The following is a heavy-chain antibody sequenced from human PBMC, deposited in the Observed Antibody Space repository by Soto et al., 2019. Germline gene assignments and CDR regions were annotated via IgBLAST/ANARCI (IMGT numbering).Heavy chain of an antibody. D-gene: IGHD5-12*01. CDR1: GFTFSSSA. J-gene: IGHJ4*02. V-gene: IGHV3-23*01. CDR3: RLRKNGNYFDY. CDR2: IGASGAAT. Sequence: GGSLRLSCAASGFTFSSSAMGWVRQAPGKGLEWVSGIGASGAATDYADSGKGRITISKDKSKNTLQLQMNRLKAEDTAVYYCRLRKNGNYFDYWGQGTLVTVSS.